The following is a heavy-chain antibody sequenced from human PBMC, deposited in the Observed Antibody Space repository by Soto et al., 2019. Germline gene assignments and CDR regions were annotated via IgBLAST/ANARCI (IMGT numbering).Heavy chain of an antibody. D-gene: IGHD3-22*01. J-gene: IGHJ4*02. CDR1: KDSISSWYS. CDR2: IYHSGST. Sequence: PSLMRSHARPVGKDSISSWYSWGEIRQRPGEGLEWIGSIYHSGSTYYNPSLKSRVTISVDTSKNQFSLKLSSVTAADTAVYYCARDFPVYYYDRSGFCSDWGQGTLVTVSS. CDR3: ARDFPVYYYDRSGFCSD. V-gene: IGHV4-38-2*02.